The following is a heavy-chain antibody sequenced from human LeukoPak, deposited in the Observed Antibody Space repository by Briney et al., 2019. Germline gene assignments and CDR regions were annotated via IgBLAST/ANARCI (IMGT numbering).Heavy chain of an antibody. Sequence: GGSLRLSCAASGFTFSSYHMNWVRRAPGKGLVWVSRISSDGTSTNYADSVKGRFIISRDNAKNTLYLQMNSLRAEDTAVYFCARVRSSSWFDYWGQGTLVAVSS. V-gene: IGHV3-74*01. CDR2: ISSDGTST. J-gene: IGHJ4*02. D-gene: IGHD6-13*01. CDR3: ARVRSSSWFDY. CDR1: GFTFSSYH.